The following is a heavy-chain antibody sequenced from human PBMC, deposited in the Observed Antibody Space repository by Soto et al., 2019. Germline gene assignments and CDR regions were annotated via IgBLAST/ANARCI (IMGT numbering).Heavy chain of an antibody. D-gene: IGHD2-2*01. CDR1: GFTFSSNR. CDR3: ARVPPRDPGCNQLDDYGMDV. CDR2: ISSSSSAI. V-gene: IGHV3-48*02. Sequence: EVQLVESGGGLVQPGGSLRLSCAASGFTFSSNRMNWVRQAPGKALEWVSYISSSSSAIYYADSVKGRFTISRDNAKNSLYLQMNSLRDEDTAVYYCARVPPRDPGCNQLDDYGMDVWGQGTTVTVSS. J-gene: IGHJ6*02.